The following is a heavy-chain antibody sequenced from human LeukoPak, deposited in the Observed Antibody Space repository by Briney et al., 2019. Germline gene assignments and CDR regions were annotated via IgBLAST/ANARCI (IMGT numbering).Heavy chain of an antibody. CDR2: IHNSGTA. J-gene: IGHJ4*02. CDR1: GASISNDY. CDR3: ARYSRSGDYVFNS. D-gene: IGHD4-17*01. V-gene: IGHV4-4*08. Sequence: SETLSLTCTVSGASISNDYWSWIRQPPGKRLEFIGYIHNSGTAKYNPSLESRVTFSVDTSKNQFSPKLTSVTAADTAVYYCARYSRSGDYVFNSWGQGTLVTVSS.